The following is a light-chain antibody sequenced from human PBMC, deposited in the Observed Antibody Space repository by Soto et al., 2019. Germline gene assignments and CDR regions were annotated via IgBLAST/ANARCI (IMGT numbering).Light chain of an antibody. CDR3: QQRSNWPSGRGT. CDR2: DAS. Sequence: EIVLTQSPATLSLSPGERATLSCRASQSVSSYLAWYQQKPGQAPRLLIYDASNRATGIPARFSGSGSGTDFTLTISSLEPEDFAVYYCQQRSNWPSGRGTFGQGTKLEIK. CDR1: QSVSSY. V-gene: IGKV3-11*01. J-gene: IGKJ2*02.